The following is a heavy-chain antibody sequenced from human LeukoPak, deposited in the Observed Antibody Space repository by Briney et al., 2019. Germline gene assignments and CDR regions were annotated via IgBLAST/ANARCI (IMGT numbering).Heavy chain of an antibody. CDR1: GFTFSSYG. Sequence: GGSLRLSCAASGFTFSSYGMHWVRQAPGKGLEWVTFIRYDGSDKYYADSVKGRFTISRDNSKNTLYPQMNSLRAEDTAVYYCAKASGIREYYYYMDVWGKGTTVTVSS. CDR3: AKASGIREYYYYMDV. D-gene: IGHD2-15*01. CDR2: IRYDGSDK. J-gene: IGHJ6*03. V-gene: IGHV3-30*02.